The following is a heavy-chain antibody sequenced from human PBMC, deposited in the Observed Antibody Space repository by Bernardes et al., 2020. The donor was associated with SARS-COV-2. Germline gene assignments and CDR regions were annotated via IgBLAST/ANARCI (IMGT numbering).Heavy chain of an antibody. CDR2: IYYSGST. J-gene: IGHJ2*01. V-gene: IGHV4-59*01. CDR1: GGSISSYY. CDR3: AMSPISTYYWYFDL. Sequence: SETLSLTCTVSGGSISSYYWSWIRQPPGKGLEWIGYIYYSGSTNYNPSLKSRVTISVDTSKNQFSLKLSSVTAADTAVYYCAMSPISTYYWYFDLWGRGTLGTVSS. D-gene: IGHD3-3*02.